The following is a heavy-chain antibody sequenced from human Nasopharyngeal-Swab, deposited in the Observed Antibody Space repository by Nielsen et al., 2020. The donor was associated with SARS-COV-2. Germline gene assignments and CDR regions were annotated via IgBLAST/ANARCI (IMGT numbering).Heavy chain of an antibody. CDR1: GGSISSGSYY. V-gene: IGHV4-61*02. Sequence: SETLSLTCTVSGGSISSGSYYWSWIRQPAGKGLEWIGRIYTSGSTNYNPSLKSRVTISVDKSKNQFSLKLSSVTAADTAVYYCARDHGYYDFWSGSGAFDIWGQGTMVTVSS. J-gene: IGHJ3*02. CDR3: ARDHGYYDFWSGSGAFDI. CDR2: IYTSGST. D-gene: IGHD3-3*01.